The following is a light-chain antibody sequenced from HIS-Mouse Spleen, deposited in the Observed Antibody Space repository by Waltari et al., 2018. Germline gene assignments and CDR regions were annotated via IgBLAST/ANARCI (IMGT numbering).Light chain of an antibody. CDR2: EGS. J-gene: IGLJ3*02. Sequence: QSALTQPASVSGSPGQSIPISCTGTRSDVGRYNLFSWYQQPTVQSPKPMTYAACNQQHPGKAPKLMIYEGSKRPSGVSNRFSGSKSGNTASLTISGLQAEDEADYYCCSYAGSSTWVFGGGTKLTVL. CDR3: CSYAGSSTWV. V-gene: IGLV2-23*01. CDR1: RSDVGRYNL.